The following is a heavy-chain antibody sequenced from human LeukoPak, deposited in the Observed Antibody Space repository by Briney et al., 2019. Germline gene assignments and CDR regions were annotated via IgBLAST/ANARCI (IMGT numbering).Heavy chain of an antibody. D-gene: IGHD5-12*01. CDR1: GYTFTSYG. Sequence: GASVKVSCKASGYTFTSYGISWVRQAPGQGLEWMGWISAYNGNTNYAQKLQGRVTMTTDTSTSTAYMELRSLRSDDTAVYYCARHPTLSGYDSYFDYWAREPWSPSPQ. V-gene: IGHV1-18*01. J-gene: IGHJ4*02. CDR3: ARHPTLSGYDSYFDY. CDR2: ISAYNGNT.